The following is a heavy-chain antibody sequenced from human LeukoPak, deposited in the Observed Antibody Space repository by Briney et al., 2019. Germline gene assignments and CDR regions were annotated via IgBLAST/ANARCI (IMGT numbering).Heavy chain of an antibody. V-gene: IGHV4-4*07. CDR1: GGSITSYS. J-gene: IGHJ6*02. CDR3: ARDRIVVVPAATHYYYYGMDV. CDR2: IYTSGST. D-gene: IGHD2-2*01. Sequence: PPGTLSLTRTVSGGSITSYSWSWDPQTPGKGLEWIGRIYTSGSTIYNPSLKSRVTMSVDTSKNQFSLKLSSVTAADTAVYYCARDRIVVVPAATHYYYYGMDVWGQGTTVTVSS.